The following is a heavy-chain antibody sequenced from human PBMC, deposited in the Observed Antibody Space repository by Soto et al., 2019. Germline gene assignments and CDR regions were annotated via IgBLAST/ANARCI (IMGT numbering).Heavy chain of an antibody. J-gene: IGHJ4*02. CDR3: AREYSNSPEAFDI. D-gene: IGHD1-26*01. V-gene: IGHV4-61*01. CDR1: GGSVNSDYYY. CDR2: IYNSGRT. Sequence: QVQLQESGPGLVKPSETLSLTCTVSGGSVNSDYYYWTWIRQPPGKGLEWIGYIYNSGRTNYNPSLKSRGSISMDKSRNQFSLKLSSVTAADTAVFYCAREYSNSPEAFDIWCQGSLVTVSS.